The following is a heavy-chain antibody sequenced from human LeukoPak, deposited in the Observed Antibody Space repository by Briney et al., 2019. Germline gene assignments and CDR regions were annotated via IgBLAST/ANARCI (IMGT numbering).Heavy chain of an antibody. CDR1: GGSISSYY. D-gene: IGHD3-3*01. CDR3: ARDVFWRGSDY. CDR2: IYYSGTT. V-gene: IGHV4-59*01. Sequence: SQTLSLTCTVSGGSISSYYWSWIRQPPGKGLEWIGYIYYSGTTNYNPSLKSRVTISVDTSKNQFSLKLTSVTAADTAVYYCARDVFWRGSDYWGQGTLVTVSS. J-gene: IGHJ4*02.